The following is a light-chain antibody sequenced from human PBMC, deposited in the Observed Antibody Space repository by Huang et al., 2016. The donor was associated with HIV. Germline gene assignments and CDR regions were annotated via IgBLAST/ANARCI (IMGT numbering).Light chain of an antibody. CDR3: QQYNNWPFT. Sequence: ELVMTQSPATLSVSPGERATLSCRASQSVSSNLAWYQQKPGQAPRLLIYGASTRATGIPARFSGSGSGTEFTLTISSLQSEDFAAYYCQQYNNWPFTFGGGTKVEIK. J-gene: IGKJ4*01. CDR1: QSVSSN. CDR2: GAS. V-gene: IGKV3-15*01.